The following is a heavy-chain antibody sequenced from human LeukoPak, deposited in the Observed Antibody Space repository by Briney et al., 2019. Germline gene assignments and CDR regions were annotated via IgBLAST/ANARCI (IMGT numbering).Heavy chain of an antibody. CDR1: GGSFSGYY. V-gene: IGHV4-34*01. J-gene: IGHJ5*02. Sequence: PSETLSLTRAVYGGSFSGYYWSWIREPPSTGLEGMGEINHSGSTNYNPSLKSRVTISVDTSRNQFSLTLSSVTAADTAVYYCARSRYCISSSCNRDPFNWLDPWGQGTLATVSS. D-gene: IGHD2-2*01. CDR2: INHSGST. CDR3: ARSRYCISSSCNRDPFNWLDP.